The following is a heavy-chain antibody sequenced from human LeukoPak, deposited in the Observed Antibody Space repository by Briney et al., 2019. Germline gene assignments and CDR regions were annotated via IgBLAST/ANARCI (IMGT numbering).Heavy chain of an antibody. J-gene: IGHJ6*02. D-gene: IGHD3-10*01. CDR3: ARGAGSGSFEYYYYGMDV. CDR2: IKQDGSEK. V-gene: IGHV3-7*01. CDR1: GFTFSSYW. Sequence: GGSLRLSCAASGFTFSSYWMSWVRQAPGKGLEWVANIKQDGSEKYYVDSVKGRFTISRDNAKNSLYLQMNSLRAEDTAVYYCARGAGSGSFEYYYYGMDVWGQGTTVTVSS.